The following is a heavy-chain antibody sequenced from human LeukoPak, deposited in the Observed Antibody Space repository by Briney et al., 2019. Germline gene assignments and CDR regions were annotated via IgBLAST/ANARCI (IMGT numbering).Heavy chain of an antibody. CDR1: GGSISSYY. J-gene: IGHJ5*02. D-gene: IGHD3-10*01. Sequence: RASETLSLTCTVSGGSISSYYWSWIRQPPGKGLEWIGYIYTSGSTNYNPSLKSRVTISVDTSKNQFSLKLSSVTAADTAVYYCARRSVRGVISWFDPWGQGTLVTVSS. CDR2: IYTSGST. CDR3: ARRSVRGVISWFDP. V-gene: IGHV4-4*09.